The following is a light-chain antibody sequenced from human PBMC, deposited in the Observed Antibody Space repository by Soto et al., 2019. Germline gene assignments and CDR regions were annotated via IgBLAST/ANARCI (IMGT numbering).Light chain of an antibody. CDR2: DAS. CDR3: QQFSSYPLT. J-gene: IGKJ4*01. V-gene: IGKV3-20*01. CDR1: QSVTNNY. Sequence: EIVLTQSPGTLSLSPGERATLSCRASQSVTNNYLAWFQQKPGQAPRLLIYDASSRATGIPDRFSGSGSGTDFTLTISRLEPEDFAVYYCQQFSSYPLTFGGGTKVDIK.